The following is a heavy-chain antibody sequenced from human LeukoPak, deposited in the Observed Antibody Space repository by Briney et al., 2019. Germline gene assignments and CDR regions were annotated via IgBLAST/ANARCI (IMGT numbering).Heavy chain of an antibody. CDR1: GHTFTSHD. D-gene: IGHD6-13*01. V-gene: IGHV1-8*01. CDR2: MNPDSGNT. Sequence: ASVKVSCKASGHTFTSHDINWVRQATGQGLEWMGWMNPDSGNTGYAQKFQGRVTMTRNPSISTAYMELSSLTSEDTAVYYCARRIAAAGVGIVYWGQGTLVTVSS. J-gene: IGHJ4*02. CDR3: ARRIAAAGVGIVY.